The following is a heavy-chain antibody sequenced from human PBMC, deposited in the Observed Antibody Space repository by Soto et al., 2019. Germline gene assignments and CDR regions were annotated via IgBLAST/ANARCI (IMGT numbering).Heavy chain of an antibody. CDR3: ARDAFYSYGSWWFDP. V-gene: IGHV1-46*01. J-gene: IGHJ5*02. D-gene: IGHD5-18*01. CDR2: INPSGGST. CDR1: GYTFTSYY. Sequence: ASVKVSCKASGYTFTSYYMHWLRESPGQGLEWMGIINPSGGSTSYAQKFQGRVTMTRDTSTSTVYMELSSLRSEDTAVYYCARDAFYSYGSWWFDPWGQGTLVTVSS.